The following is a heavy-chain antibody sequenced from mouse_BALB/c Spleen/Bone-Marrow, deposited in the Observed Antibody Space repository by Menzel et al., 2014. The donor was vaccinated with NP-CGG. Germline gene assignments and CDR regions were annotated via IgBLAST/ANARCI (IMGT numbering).Heavy chain of an antibody. V-gene: IGHV1-4*02. Sequence: VHLVESAAELARPGASVKMSCKASGYTFTSYTMHWVKQRPGQGLEWIGYINPSSGYTEYNQKFKDKTTLTADKSSSTAYMQLSSLTSEDSAVYYCARSLHYLHFDVWGAGTTVTVSS. J-gene: IGHJ1*01. D-gene: IGHD1-2*01. CDR1: GYTFTSYT. CDR3: ARSLHYLHFDV. CDR2: INPSSGYT.